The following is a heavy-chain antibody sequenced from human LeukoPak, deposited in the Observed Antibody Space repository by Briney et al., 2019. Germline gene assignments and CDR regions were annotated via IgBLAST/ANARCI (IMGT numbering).Heavy chain of an antibody. D-gene: IGHD3-16*02. CDR1: GGSISSYY. CDR3: ARVRARGYDYVWGSYRSQPSFDY. V-gene: IGHV4-59*01. J-gene: IGHJ4*02. CDR2: IYYSGST. Sequence: SETLSLTCTVSGGSISSYYWSWIRQPPGKGLEWIGYIYYSGSTNYNPSLKSRVTISVDTSKNQFSLKLSSVTAADTAVYYCARVRARGYDYVWGSYRSQPSFDYWGQGTLVTVSS.